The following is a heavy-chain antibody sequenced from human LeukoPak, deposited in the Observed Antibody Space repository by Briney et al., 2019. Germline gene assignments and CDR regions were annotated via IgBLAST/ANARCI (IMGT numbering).Heavy chain of an antibody. CDR1: GFTFSDYY. D-gene: IGHD1-26*01. J-gene: IGHJ4*02. Sequence: KPGGSLRLSCAASGFTFSDYYMSWIRQAPGKGLGWVSYISSSSSYTNYADSVKGRFTISRDNAKNSLYLQMNSLRAEDTALYYCARSPYSGSYGPFDYWGQGALVTVSS. CDR3: ARSPYSGSYGPFDY. V-gene: IGHV3-11*06. CDR2: ISSSSSYT.